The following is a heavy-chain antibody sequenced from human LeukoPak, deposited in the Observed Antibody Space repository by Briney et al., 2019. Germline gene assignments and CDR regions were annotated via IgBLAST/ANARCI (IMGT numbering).Heavy chain of an antibody. Sequence: PGGSLRLSCAASGFTFSSYEMNWVRPAPGKGLEWVSYISSSGNTIYYADSVKGRFTISRDNAKNSLYLQMNSLRAEDTAIYYCARDKNYYDSSGRRKVTDYWGQGTLVTVSS. D-gene: IGHD3-22*01. CDR2: ISSSGNTI. CDR1: GFTFSSYE. CDR3: ARDKNYYDSSGRRKVTDY. V-gene: IGHV3-48*03. J-gene: IGHJ4*02.